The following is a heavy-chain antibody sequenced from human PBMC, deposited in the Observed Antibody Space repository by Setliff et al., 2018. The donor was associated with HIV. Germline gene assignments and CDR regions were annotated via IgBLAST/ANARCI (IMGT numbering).Heavy chain of an antibody. Sequence: GASVKVSCKASGYTFTSCFVHWVRQAPGQGLEYMGIINPSDGTTDYTQKFQDRVTMTSDTSTSTVYMVLRSLRSEDTAIYYCVKEYHTEVTDTRVANYFDYWGQGTLVTVSS. J-gene: IGHJ4*02. CDR3: VKEYHTEVTDTRVANYFDY. CDR1: GYTFTSCF. D-gene: IGHD4-4*01. CDR2: INPSDGTT. V-gene: IGHV1-46*01.